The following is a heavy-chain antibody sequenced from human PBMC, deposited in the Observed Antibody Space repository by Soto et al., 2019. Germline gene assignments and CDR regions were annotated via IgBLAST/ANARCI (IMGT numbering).Heavy chain of an antibody. CDR1: GGSISSSSYY. V-gene: IGHV4-39*01. J-gene: IGHJ4*02. CDR3: ARLRKYYYGSGSPDSDY. D-gene: IGHD3-10*01. Sequence: SETLSLTCTVSGGSISSSSYYWGWIRQPPGKGLEWIGSIYYSGSTYYNPSLKSRVTISVDTSKNQFSLKLSSVTAADTAVYYCARLRKYYYGSGSPDSDYWGQGTLVTVSS. CDR2: IYYSGST.